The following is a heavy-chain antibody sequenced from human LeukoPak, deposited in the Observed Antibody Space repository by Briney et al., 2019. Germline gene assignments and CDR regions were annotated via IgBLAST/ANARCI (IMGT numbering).Heavy chain of an antibody. CDR3: AREMGYGTKEDAFDI. CDR1: GFTFSDYV. V-gene: IGHV3-30*03. D-gene: IGHD2-8*01. J-gene: IGHJ3*02. Sequence: GGSLRLSCAASGFTFSDYVMPWVRQAPGKGLEWVALISYNGRNKDYADSVKGRFTVSRDNSKKTVYLEMNSLRAEDTAVFYCAREMGYGTKEDAFDIWGQGTMVTVSS. CDR2: ISYNGRNK.